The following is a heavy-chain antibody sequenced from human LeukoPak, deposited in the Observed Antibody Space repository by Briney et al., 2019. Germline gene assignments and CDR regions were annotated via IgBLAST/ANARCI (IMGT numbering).Heavy chain of an antibody. Sequence: PGGSLRLSCAASGFTFNSYSMIWVRQAPGKGLEWVSSISSSSSYIYYADSVKGRFTISRDNSKNTLYLQMNSLRAEDTAVYYCAKEASGGVTTNWFDPWGQGTLVTVSS. CDR1: GFTFNSYS. CDR2: ISSSSSYI. J-gene: IGHJ5*02. V-gene: IGHV3-21*04. CDR3: AKEASGGVTTNWFDP. D-gene: IGHD3-16*01.